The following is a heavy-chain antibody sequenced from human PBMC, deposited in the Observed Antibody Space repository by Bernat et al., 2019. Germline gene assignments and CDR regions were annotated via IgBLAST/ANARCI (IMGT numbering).Heavy chain of an antibody. J-gene: IGHJ3*02. CDR1: GGSFSGYY. Sequence: QVQLQQWGAGLLKPSETLSLTCAVYGGSFSGYYWSWIRQPPGKGLEWIGEINHSGSTNYNPSLKSRVTISVDTSKNQFSLKLSSVTAADTAMYYCARGPNYYDSSGYYYVQNARRPRGASGAFDIWGQGTMVTVSS. CDR2: INHSGST. V-gene: IGHV4-34*01. D-gene: IGHD3-22*01. CDR3: ARGPNYYDSSGYYYVQNARRPRGASGAFDI.